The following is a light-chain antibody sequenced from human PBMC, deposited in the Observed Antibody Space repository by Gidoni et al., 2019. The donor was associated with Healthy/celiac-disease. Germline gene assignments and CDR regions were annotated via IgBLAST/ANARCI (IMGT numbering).Light chain of an antibody. CDR3: QKYNSYSFT. CDR1: QSISSW. V-gene: IGKV1-5*03. Sequence: DIQMTQSPSTLSASVGDRVTITCRASQSISSWLAWYQQKPGKAPKLLIYKASSLESGVPSRFSGSGSGTEFTLTISSLQPDDFATYYCQKYNSYSFTFXPXTKVDIK. J-gene: IGKJ3*01. CDR2: KAS.